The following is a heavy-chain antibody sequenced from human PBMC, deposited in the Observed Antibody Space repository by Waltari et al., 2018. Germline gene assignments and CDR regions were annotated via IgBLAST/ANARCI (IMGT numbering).Heavy chain of an antibody. V-gene: IGHV1-69*01. CDR2: IIPIFGTA. Sequence: QVQLVQSGAEVKKPGSSVKVSCKASGGTFSSYAISWVRQAPGHGLEWMGGIIPIFGTANYAQKFQGRVTITADESTSTAYMELSSLRSEDTAVYYCARGVGYSGYDSRVYWYFDLWGRGTLVTVSS. J-gene: IGHJ2*01. CDR1: GGTFSSYA. CDR3: ARGVGYSGYDSRVYWYFDL. D-gene: IGHD5-12*01.